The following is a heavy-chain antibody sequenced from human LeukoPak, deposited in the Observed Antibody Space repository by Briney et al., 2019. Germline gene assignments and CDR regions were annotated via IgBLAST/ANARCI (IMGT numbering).Heavy chain of an antibody. Sequence: PSETLSLTCTVSGGSISSYYWSWIRQPPGKGLEWIGYIYYSGSTNYNPSLKSRVTISVDTSKNQFSLKLSSVTAADTAVYYCARGTPLAVAGTGYFQHWGQGTLVTVSS. CDR1: GGSISSYY. CDR3: ARGTPLAVAGTGYFQH. CDR2: IYYSGST. J-gene: IGHJ1*01. D-gene: IGHD6-19*01. V-gene: IGHV4-59*01.